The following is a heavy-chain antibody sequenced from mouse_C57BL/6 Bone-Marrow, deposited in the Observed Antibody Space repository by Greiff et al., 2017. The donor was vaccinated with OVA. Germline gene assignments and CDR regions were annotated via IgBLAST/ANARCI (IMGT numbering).Heavy chain of an antibody. CDR3: ARPANWGYFDY. J-gene: IGHJ2*01. CDR1: GIDFSRYW. Sequence: EVKLVESGGGLVQPGGSLKLSCAASGIDFSRYWMSWVRRAPGKGLEWIGEINPDSSTINYAPSLKDKFIISRDNAKNTPYLQMSKVRSEDTALYYWARPANWGYFDYWGQGTTLTVSS. CDR2: INPDSSTI. D-gene: IGHD4-1*01. V-gene: IGHV4-1*01.